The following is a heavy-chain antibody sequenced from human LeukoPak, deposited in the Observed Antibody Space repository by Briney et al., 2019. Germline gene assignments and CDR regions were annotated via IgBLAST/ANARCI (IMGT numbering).Heavy chain of an antibody. CDR1: GDSISSSSYY. D-gene: IGHD3-22*01. V-gene: IGHV4-39*01. CDR2: IYYSGSS. CDR3: ARRRYYDSTGLLD. J-gene: IGHJ1*01. Sequence: SETLSLTCTVSGDSISSSSYYWGWVRQPPGKGLECIADIYYSGSSYYSPSLKSRVTISLATSKNQFSLKLRSVTAADKAVYFCARRRYYDSTGLLDWGQGTLVSVSS.